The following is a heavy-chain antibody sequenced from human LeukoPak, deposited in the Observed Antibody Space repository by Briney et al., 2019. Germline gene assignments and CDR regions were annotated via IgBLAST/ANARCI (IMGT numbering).Heavy chain of an antibody. D-gene: IGHD3-10*01. Sequence: GGSLRLSCTASGFTFSSYSMNWVRQAPGKGLEWVSYISSSSSTIYYADSVKGRFTISRDNAKNSLYLQMNSLRAEDTAVYYCAREPHHYGSGSYYRIPADSVDYWGQGTLVTVS. CDR2: ISSSSSTI. V-gene: IGHV3-48*04. CDR1: GFTFSSYS. CDR3: AREPHHYGSGSYYRIPADSVDY. J-gene: IGHJ4*02.